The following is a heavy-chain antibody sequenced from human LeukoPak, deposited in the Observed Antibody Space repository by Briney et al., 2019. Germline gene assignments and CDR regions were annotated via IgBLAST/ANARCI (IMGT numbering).Heavy chain of an antibody. V-gene: IGHV1-2*02. CDR3: ARIEISGTTAGDY. J-gene: IGHJ4*02. Sequence: GASVKVSCKASGYTFTSYDINWVRQAAGQGLEWMGWMNPNSGGTNYAQKFQGRVTMTRDTSISTAYMELSRLRSDDTAVYYCARIEISGTTAGDYWGQGTLVTVSS. D-gene: IGHD1-1*01. CDR1: GYTFTSYD. CDR2: MNPNSGGT.